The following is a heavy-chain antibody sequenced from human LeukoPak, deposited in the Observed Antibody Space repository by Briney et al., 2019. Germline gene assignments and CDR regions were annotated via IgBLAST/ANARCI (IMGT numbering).Heavy chain of an antibody. CDR1: GGSFSGYY. V-gene: IGHV4-34*01. CDR3: ARLRTVLDSSGYPSSDY. Sequence: SETLSLTCAVYGGSFSGYYWSWIRQSPGKGLEWIGEINHSGSTNYNPSLKSRVTISVDTSKNQFSLKLSSVTAADTAVYYCARLRTVLDSSGYPSSDYWGQGTLVTVSS. CDR2: INHSGST. D-gene: IGHD3-22*01. J-gene: IGHJ4*02.